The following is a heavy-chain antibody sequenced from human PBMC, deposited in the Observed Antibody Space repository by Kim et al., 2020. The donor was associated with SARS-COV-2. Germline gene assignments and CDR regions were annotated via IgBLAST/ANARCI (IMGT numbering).Heavy chain of an antibody. D-gene: IGHD4-17*01. CDR3: AREEGDYGDPPGYYYGMDV. Sequence: ASVKVSCKASGYTFTSYYMHWVRQAPGQGLEWMGIINPSGGSTSYAQKFQGRVTMTRDTSTSTVYMELSSLRSEDTAVYYCAREEGDYGDPPGYYYGMDVWGQGTTVTVSS. CDR1: GYTFTSYY. V-gene: IGHV1-46*01. CDR2: INPSGGST. J-gene: IGHJ6*02.